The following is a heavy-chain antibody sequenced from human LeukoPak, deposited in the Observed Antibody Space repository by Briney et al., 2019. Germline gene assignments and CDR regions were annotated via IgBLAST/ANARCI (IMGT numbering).Heavy chain of an antibody. J-gene: IGHJ4*02. D-gene: IGHD2-21*02. V-gene: IGHV3-74*01. CDR2: INPVASIT. Sequence: GGSLRLSCAASGFTFSSHWFHWVRQAPGKGLVWVSRINPVASITNYADSVKGRFTVSRDNAMNTLYLQINSLRAEDTAVYYCARDLTVSQEYWGQGTLVTVSS. CDR3: ARDLTVSQEY. CDR1: GFTFSSHW.